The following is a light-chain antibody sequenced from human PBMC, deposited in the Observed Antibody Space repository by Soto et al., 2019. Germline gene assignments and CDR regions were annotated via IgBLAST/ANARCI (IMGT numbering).Light chain of an antibody. V-gene: IGKV4-1*01. CDR3: QQYCSTPRT. J-gene: IGKJ1*01. CDR2: WAC. CDR1: QSVLYSSNNKNY. Sequence: DIVMTQSPDSLAVSLGERATINCKSSQSVLYSSNNKNYLAWYQQKPGQPPKLLIYWACTRESGVPDRFSGSGSGTDFTLTISSLQAEDVAVYYCQQYCSTPRTFGQGTKVEIK.